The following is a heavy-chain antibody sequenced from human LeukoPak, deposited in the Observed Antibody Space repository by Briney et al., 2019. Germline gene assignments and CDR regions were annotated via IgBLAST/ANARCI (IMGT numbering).Heavy chain of an antibody. V-gene: IGHV3-33*01. CDR3: ARDPATTVYSYYYYGMDV. J-gene: IGHJ6*02. CDR1: GFTFSSYG. D-gene: IGHD4-11*01. CDR2: IWYDGSNK. Sequence: GGSLRLSCAASGFTFSSYGMPWVRQAPGKGLEWVAVIWYDGSNKYYADSVKGRFTISRDNSKNTLYLQMNSLRAEDTAVYYCARDPATTVYSYYYYGMDVWGQGTTVTVSS.